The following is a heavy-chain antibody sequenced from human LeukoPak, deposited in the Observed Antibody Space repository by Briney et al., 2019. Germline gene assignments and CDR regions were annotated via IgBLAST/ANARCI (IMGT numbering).Heavy chain of an antibody. CDR2: LGSDGGST. V-gene: IGHV3-74*01. J-gene: IGHJ3*02. CDR1: GFTFDDYG. Sequence: GGSLRLSCAASGFTFDDYGMSWVRQAPGKGLVWVSRLGSDGGSTTYADSVKGRFTISRDNARNTLYLQMNSLRAEDRAVYYCARFRASGALDIWGRGTVVTVSS. D-gene: IGHD3-10*01. CDR3: ARFRASGALDI.